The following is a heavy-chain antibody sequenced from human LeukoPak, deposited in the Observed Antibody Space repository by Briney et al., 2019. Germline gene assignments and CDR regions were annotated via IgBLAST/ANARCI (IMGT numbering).Heavy chain of an antibody. D-gene: IGHD2-15*01. CDR3: AKGSSGYCSGGSCYVDY. V-gene: IGHV3-23*01. CDR1: GFTFSSYA. Sequence: GGSLRLSCAASGFTFSSYAMSWVRQVPGKGLEWVSSISGSGGDTYYADSVKGRFTISRDNSKNTLYLQMNSLRAEDTAVYYCAKGSSGYCSGGSCYVDYWGQGTLVTVSS. J-gene: IGHJ4*02. CDR2: ISGSGGDT.